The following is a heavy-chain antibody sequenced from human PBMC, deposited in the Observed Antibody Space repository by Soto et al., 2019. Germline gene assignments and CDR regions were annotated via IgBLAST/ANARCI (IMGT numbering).Heavy chain of an antibody. CDR2: IIPIFGTA. D-gene: IGHD3-10*01. CDR1: GGTFSSYA. J-gene: IGHJ6*02. Sequence: ASVKVSCKASGGTFSSYAISWVRQAPGQGLEWMGGIIPIFGTANYAQKFQGRVTITADESTSTAYMELSSLRSEDTAVYYCARRSPYYYGSGIYYYGMDVWGQGTTVTVSS. CDR3: ARRSPYYYGSGIYYYGMDV. V-gene: IGHV1-69*13.